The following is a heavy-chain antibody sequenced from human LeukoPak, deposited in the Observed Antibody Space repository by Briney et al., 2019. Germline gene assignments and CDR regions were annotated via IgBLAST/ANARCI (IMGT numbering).Heavy chain of an antibody. CDR2: ISSAGTT. Sequence: GGSLRLSCAASEFTVSSSYMSWVRQAPGKGLEWVSIISSAGTTYYADSVKGRFTISRDNSKNTVYLQVNSLRDEDTAAYYCARDLEAANTYYFDYWGQGTMVTVSS. V-gene: IGHV3-66*01. J-gene: IGHJ4*02. CDR1: EFTVSSSY. D-gene: IGHD6-13*01. CDR3: ARDLEAANTYYFDY.